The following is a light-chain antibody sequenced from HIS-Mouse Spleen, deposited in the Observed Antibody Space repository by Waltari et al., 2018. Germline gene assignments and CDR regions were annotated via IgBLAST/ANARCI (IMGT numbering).Light chain of an antibody. CDR2: DGR. CDR3: CSYAGSSTLV. V-gene: IGLV2-23*01. CDR1: CSAVGSYNL. J-gene: IGLJ3*02. Sequence: HSALTQPAPVSGYPGQTITISCPRNCSAVGSYNLVPWYQHHPGKAPKLMIYDGRKRPSGVSNRFSGSKSGNTASLTISGLQAEDEADYYCCSYAGSSTLVFGGGTKLTVL.